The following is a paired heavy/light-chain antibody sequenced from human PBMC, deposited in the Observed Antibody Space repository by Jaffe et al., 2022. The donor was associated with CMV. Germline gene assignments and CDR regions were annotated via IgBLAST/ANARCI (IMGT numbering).Light chain of an antibody. CDR2: RDS. CDR3: QVWDSSTE. J-gene: IGLJ2*01. V-gene: IGLV3-9*01. CDR1: NIGSKN. Sequence: SYELTQPLSVSVALGQTARITCGGNNIGSKNVHWYQQKPGQAPVLVIYRDSNRPSGIPERFSGSNSGNTATLTISRAQAGDEADYYCQVWDSSTEFGGGTKLTVL.
Heavy chain of an antibody. V-gene: IGHV3-33*08. CDR3: AREGNYGSGSYYPLYYFDY. J-gene: IGHJ4*02. CDR2: IWYDGSNK. Sequence: QVQLVESGGGVVQPGRSLRLSCAASGFTFSSYGMHWVRQAPGKGLEWVAVIWYDGSNKYYADSVKGRFTISRDNSKNTLYLQMNSLRAEDTAVYYCAREGNYGSGSYYPLYYFDYWGQGTLVTVSS. D-gene: IGHD3-10*01. CDR1: GFTFSSYG.